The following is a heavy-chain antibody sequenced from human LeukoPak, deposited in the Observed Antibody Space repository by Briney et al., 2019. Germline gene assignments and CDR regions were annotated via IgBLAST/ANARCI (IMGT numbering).Heavy chain of an antibody. J-gene: IGHJ6*02. Sequence: PGGSLRLSCAASGFTFSNFGMHWVRQAPGQGLEWVSVISSGGSTYYADSVKGRFTISRDNSKNTVYLQMNSLRAEDTAVYYCARASPADYYGMDVWGQGTTVTVSS. CDR3: ARASPADYYGMDV. CDR2: ISSGGST. V-gene: IGHV3-66*01. CDR1: GFTFSNFG. D-gene: IGHD6-6*01.